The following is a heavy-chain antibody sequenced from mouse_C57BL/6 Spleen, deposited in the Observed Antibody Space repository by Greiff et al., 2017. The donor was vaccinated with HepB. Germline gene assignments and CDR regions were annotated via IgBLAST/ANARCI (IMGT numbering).Heavy chain of an antibody. CDR2: IYPGDGDT. CDR1: GYAFSSYW. D-gene: IGHD2-3*01. V-gene: IGHV1-80*01. J-gene: IGHJ1*03. Sequence: VKLQESGAELVKPGASVKISCKASGYAFSSYWMNWVKQRPGKGLEWIGQIYPGDGDTNYNGKFKGKATLTADKSSSTAYMQLSSLTSEDSAVYFCARGGLLPLWYFDVWGTGTTVTVSS. CDR3: ARGGLLPLWYFDV.